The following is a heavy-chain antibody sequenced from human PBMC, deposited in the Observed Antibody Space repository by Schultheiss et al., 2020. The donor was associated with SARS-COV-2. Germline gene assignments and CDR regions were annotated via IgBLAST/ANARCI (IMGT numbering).Heavy chain of an antibody. D-gene: IGHD6-13*01. CDR3: ARDDLRAAAGTGWYYGMDV. V-gene: IGHV3-48*03. CDR2: ISSSGSTI. Sequence: GGSLRLSCAASGFTFSSYEMNWVRQAPGKGLEWVSYISSSGSTIYYADSVKGRFTISRDNAKNSLYLQMNSLRAEDTAVYYCARDDLRAAAGTGWYYGMDVWGQGTTVTVSS. CDR1: GFTFSSYE. J-gene: IGHJ6*02.